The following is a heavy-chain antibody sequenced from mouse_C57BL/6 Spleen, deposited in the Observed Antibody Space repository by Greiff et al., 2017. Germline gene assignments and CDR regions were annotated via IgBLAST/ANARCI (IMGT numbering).Heavy chain of an antibody. Sequence: VQLQQSGAELVRPGTSVKVSCKASGYAFTNYLIEWVKQRPGQGLEWIGVINPGSGGTNYNEKFKGKATLTADKSSSTAYMQLSSLTSEDSAVYFCARNYGSPYYFDYWAKAPLSQSPQ. D-gene: IGHD1-1*01. CDR3: ARNYGSPYYFDY. J-gene: IGHJ2*01. V-gene: IGHV1-54*01. CDR2: INPGSGGT. CDR1: GYAFTNYL.